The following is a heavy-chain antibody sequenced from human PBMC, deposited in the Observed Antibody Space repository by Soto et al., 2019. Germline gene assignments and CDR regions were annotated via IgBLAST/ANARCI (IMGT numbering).Heavy chain of an antibody. V-gene: IGHV4-34*01. CDR3: ARLNGYCVSTNCHGYYGMDV. D-gene: IGHD2-2*03. J-gene: IGHJ6*02. CDR1: GGSFSGYY. Sequence: SETLSLTCAVYGGSFSGYYWSWIRQPPGKGLEWIGEINHRGSTNYNPSLKRRVTISVDTSKNQYSLKLSSETAADTAVYYCARLNGYCVSTNCHGYYGMDVWGQGTTVT. CDR2: INHRGST.